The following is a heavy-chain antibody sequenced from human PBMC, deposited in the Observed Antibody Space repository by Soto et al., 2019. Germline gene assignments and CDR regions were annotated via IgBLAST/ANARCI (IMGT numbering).Heavy chain of an antibody. J-gene: IGHJ6*02. CDR1: GFTFSYYG. CDR2: ISYDGSNQ. V-gene: IGHV3-30*18. Sequence: QVQLVESGGGVVQPGRSLRLSCAASGFTFSYYGMHWVRQAPGKGLEWVAVISYDGSNQYYADSVKGRFTISRDNSKNTLYLQMNSLRAEDTAVYYCAKADLQRLSDGSESSSYGMDVWGQGTTVTVSS. CDR3: AKADLQRLSDGSESSSYGMDV. D-gene: IGHD3-10*01.